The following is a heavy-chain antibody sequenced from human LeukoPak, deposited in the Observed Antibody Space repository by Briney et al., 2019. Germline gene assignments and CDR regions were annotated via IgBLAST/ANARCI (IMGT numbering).Heavy chain of an antibody. J-gene: IGHJ6*04. CDR1: GGSISSGGYY. Sequence: SQTLSLTCTVSGGSISSGGYYWSWIRQHPGKGLEWIGYIYYSGSTYYNPSLKSRVTISVDTSKNQSSLKLSSVTAADTAVYYCARDYGSGSYKDYYYGMDVWGKGTTVTVSS. CDR3: ARDYGSGSYKDYYYGMDV. CDR2: IYYSGST. D-gene: IGHD3-10*01. V-gene: IGHV4-31*03.